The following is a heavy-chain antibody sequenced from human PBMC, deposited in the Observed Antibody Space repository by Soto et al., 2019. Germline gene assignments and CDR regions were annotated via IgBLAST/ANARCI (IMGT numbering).Heavy chain of an antibody. J-gene: IGHJ6*02. V-gene: IGHV1-3*01. Sequence: ASVKVSCKASGYTFTRYAMHWVRQAPGQRLEWMGWINAGNGNTKYSQKFRGRVTITRDTSASTAYMELSSLRSEDTAVYYCASSNIAAAPYGMDVWGQGTTVTVSS. D-gene: IGHD6-13*01. CDR3: ASSNIAAAPYGMDV. CDR1: GYTFTRYA. CDR2: INAGNGNT.